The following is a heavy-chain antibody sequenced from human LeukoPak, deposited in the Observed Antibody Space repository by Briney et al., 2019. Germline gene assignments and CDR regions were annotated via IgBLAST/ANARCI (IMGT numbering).Heavy chain of an antibody. CDR2: ISYDGSNK. CDR1: GFTFSSYA. J-gene: IGHJ4*02. CDR3: ARDSRGLFDY. Sequence: GGSLRLSCAASGFTFSSYAMHWVRQAPGKGLEWVAVISYDGSNKYYADSVKGRFTISRDNSKNTLYLQMNSLRAEDTAVYYCARDSRGLFDYWGQGTLVTVSS. D-gene: IGHD3-10*01. V-gene: IGHV3-30*04.